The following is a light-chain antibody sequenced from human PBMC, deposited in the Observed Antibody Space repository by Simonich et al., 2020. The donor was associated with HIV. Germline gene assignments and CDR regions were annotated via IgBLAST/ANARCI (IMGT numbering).Light chain of an antibody. CDR3: QQYNGYSLT. CDR1: QGISSY. CDR2: AAS. V-gene: IGKV1-9*01. J-gene: IGKJ4*01. Sequence: DIQLTQSPSFLSASVGDRVTITCRASQGISSYLAWYQQKPGKAPKLLIYAASTLQSGVPSRFSGSGSGTEFTLTISSLQPDDFATYYCQQYNGYSLTFGGGTKVEIK.